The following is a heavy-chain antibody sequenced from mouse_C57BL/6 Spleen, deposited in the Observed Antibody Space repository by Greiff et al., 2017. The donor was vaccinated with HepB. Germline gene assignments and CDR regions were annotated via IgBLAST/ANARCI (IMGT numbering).Heavy chain of an antibody. CDR3: ARSGGYDLYAMDY. D-gene: IGHD2-2*01. V-gene: IGHV1-4*01. CDR2: INPSSGYT. Sequence: VQLQQSGAELARPGASVKMSCKASGYTFTSYTMHWVKQRPGQGLEWIGYINPSSGYTKYNQKFKDKATLTADKSSSTAYMQLSSLTSEDSAVYYCARSGGYDLYAMDYWGQGTSVTVSS. J-gene: IGHJ4*01. CDR1: GYTFTSYT.